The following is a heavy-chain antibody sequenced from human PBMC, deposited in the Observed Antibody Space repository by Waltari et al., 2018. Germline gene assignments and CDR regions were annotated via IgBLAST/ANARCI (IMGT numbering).Heavy chain of an antibody. CDR1: GFTFSDTW. D-gene: IGHD5-18*01. CDR3: ARKGGRGYTYGPFYFDS. V-gene: IGHV3-74*01. CDR2: INGDGYGI. J-gene: IGHJ4*02. Sequence: EVQLLEAGGDLVQPGGSLSLSCAAYGFTFSDTWMHLVRQDPGTGLVWVARINGDGYGITYADSVQGRFTISRDNTKNTVYLQLNSLRADDTAVYYCARKGGRGYTYGPFYFDSWGRGTLVTVSS.